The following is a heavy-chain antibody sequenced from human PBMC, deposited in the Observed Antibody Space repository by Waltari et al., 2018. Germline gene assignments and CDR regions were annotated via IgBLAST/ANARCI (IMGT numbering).Heavy chain of an antibody. J-gene: IGHJ5*02. CDR1: GYTFTDYA. D-gene: IGHD2-2*01. CDR3: AREVVPPHTIVVNWFDP. V-gene: IGHV7-4-1*02. CDR2: ITTNTGNP. Sequence: QVQLAQSGSELKKPGASVKISCKASGYTFTDYAINGVRQAPGQGLELMGWITTNTGNPTYAQCFTGRFVFSLDTSVSTAYLQITSLKTEDSAVYYCAREVVPPHTIVVNWFDPWGQGTLVTVSS.